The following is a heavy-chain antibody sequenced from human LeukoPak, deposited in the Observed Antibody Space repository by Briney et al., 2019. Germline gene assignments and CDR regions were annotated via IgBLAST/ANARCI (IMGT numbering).Heavy chain of an antibody. CDR3: ARSRMVRGVMSWFDP. D-gene: IGHD3-10*01. J-gene: IGHJ5*02. Sequence: GASVKVSCKASGYTFTGYYMHWVRQAPGQGLEWMGXINTNSGGTNYAQKFQGRVTMTRDTSISTAYMELSRLRSDDTAVYYCARSRMVRGVMSWFDPWGQGTLVTVSS. CDR1: GYTFTGYY. CDR2: INTNSGGT. V-gene: IGHV1-2*02.